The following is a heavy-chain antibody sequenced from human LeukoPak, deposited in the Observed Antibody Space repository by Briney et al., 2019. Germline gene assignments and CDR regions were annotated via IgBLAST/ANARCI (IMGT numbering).Heavy chain of an antibody. J-gene: IGHJ4*02. Sequence: PGRSLRLSCAASGFTFSSYGMHWVRQAPGKGLEWVAVISYDGSNKYYADSVKGRFTISRDNSKNTLYPQMNSLRAEDTAVYYCAKEIGGSWGGDLDYWGQGTLVTVSS. V-gene: IGHV3-30*18. CDR2: ISYDGSNK. D-gene: IGHD1-26*01. CDR3: AKEIGGSWGGDLDY. CDR1: GFTFSSYG.